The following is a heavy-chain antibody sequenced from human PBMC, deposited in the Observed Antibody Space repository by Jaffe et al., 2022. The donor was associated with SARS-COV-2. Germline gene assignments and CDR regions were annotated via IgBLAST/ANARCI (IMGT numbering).Heavy chain of an antibody. CDR1: GFTFSSYG. Sequence: QVQLVESGGGVVQPGRSLRLSCAASGFTFSSYGMHWVRQAPGKGLEWVAVISYDGSNKYYADSVKGRFTISRDNSKNTLYLQMNSLRAEDTAVYYCAKAVAGHYGMDVWGQGTTVTVSS. V-gene: IGHV3-30*18. CDR3: AKAVAGHYGMDV. D-gene: IGHD6-19*01. J-gene: IGHJ6*02. CDR2: ISYDGSNK.